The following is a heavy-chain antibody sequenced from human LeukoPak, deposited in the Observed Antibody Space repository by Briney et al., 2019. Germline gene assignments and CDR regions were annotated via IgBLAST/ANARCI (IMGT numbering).Heavy chain of an antibody. D-gene: IGHD3-10*01. CDR2: INPSGGST. J-gene: IGHJ4*02. Sequence: ASVKVSCKASGYTFTSYYMHWVRQAPGQGLEWMGIINPSGGSTSYAQKFQGRVTMTRDTSTSTVYMELSSLRSDDTAVYYCARAKEKLLWFGELSHWGQGTLVTVSS. V-gene: IGHV1-46*01. CDR1: GYTFTSYY. CDR3: ARAKEKLLWFGELSH.